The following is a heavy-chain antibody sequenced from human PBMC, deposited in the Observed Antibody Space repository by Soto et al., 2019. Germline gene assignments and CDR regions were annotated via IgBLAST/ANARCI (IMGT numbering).Heavy chain of an antibody. J-gene: IGHJ6*02. CDR2: IDPSDSYI. V-gene: IGHV5-10-1*01. D-gene: IGHD2-8*01. CDR3: ARQGDIVLMVNGMDV. Sequence: PGESLKISCKAAGYSCTIYCSTWVLQRPWKGLEWMGRIDPSDSYINYSPSFQGHVTISADKSIGTAYLQWSSLKASDTAMYYCARQGDIVLMVNGMDVWGQGTTVTVSS. CDR1: GYSCTIYC.